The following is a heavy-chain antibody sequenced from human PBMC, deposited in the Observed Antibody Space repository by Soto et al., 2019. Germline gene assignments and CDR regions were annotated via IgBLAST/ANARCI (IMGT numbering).Heavy chain of an antibody. V-gene: IGHV3-66*01. CDR3: ARGRGRYYDFWSGYKPYYFDY. D-gene: IGHD3-3*01. CDR1: GFTVSSNY. CDR2: IYSGGST. J-gene: IGHJ4*02. Sequence: GGSLRLSCAASGFTVSSNYMSWVRQAPGKGLEWVSVIYSGGSTYYADSVKGRFTISRDNSKNTLYLQMNSLRAEDTAVYYCARGRGRYYDFWSGYKPYYFDYWGQGTLVTVSS.